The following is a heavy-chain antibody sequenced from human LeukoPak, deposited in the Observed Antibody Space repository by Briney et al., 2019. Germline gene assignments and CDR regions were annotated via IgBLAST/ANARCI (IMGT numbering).Heavy chain of an antibody. J-gene: IGHJ4*02. Sequence: SETLSLTCIVPGGSISSSSYYWAWIRQSPGKGLEWIGTFSSGGSAYYNPSLTSRVSISNDTSDNQFSLRLYSVTAADTAVYYCARKQTGTMYDVWGQGTQVTVSS. V-gene: IGHV4-39*07. CDR3: ARKQTGTMYDV. D-gene: IGHD1-7*01. CDR1: GGSISSSSYY. CDR2: FSSGGSA.